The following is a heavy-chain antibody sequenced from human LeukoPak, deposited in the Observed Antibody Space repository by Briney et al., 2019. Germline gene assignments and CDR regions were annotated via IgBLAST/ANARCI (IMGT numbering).Heavy chain of an antibody. CDR1: GFSLSTPGVG. CDR2: IYWDDDK. J-gene: IGHJ3*02. CDR3: AHLDYGDYPTDDAFDI. D-gene: IGHD4-17*01. Sequence: KESGPTLVSPTQTLTLTCSFSGFSLSTPGVGVGWIRQPPGKALEWLALIYWDDDKLYSPSLRSRLTITKDTSKNQVVLTMTNMDPVDTATYFCAHLDYGDYPTDDAFDIWGQGTMVTVSS. V-gene: IGHV2-5*02.